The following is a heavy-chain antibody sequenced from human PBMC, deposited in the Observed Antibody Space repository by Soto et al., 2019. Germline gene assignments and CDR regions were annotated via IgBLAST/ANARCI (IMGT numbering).Heavy chain of an antibody. CDR1: GFTISSYA. CDR2: ISGSGGST. Sequence: GGSLRLSCAASGFTISSYAMSWVRQAPGKGREWGSVISGSGGSTYYADSVKGRFTISRDNSKNTLYLQMNSLRAEDTAVYYCAKDGSSSWYYFDYWGQGTLVTVSS. D-gene: IGHD6-13*01. CDR3: AKDGSSSWYYFDY. J-gene: IGHJ4*02. V-gene: IGHV3-23*01.